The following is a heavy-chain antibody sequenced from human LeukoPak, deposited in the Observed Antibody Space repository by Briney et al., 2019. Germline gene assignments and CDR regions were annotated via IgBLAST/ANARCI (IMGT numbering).Heavy chain of an antibody. CDR2: IYHSGST. V-gene: IGHV4-4*02. Sequence: PSQTLSLTCAVSGGSISSSNWWSWVRQPPGKGLEWIGEIYHSGSTNYNPSLKSRVTISVDKSKNQFSLKLSSVTAADTAVYYCARTLWFGELLGYYGMDVWGKGTTVTVSS. CDR1: GGSISSSNW. D-gene: IGHD3-10*01. CDR3: ARTLWFGELLGYYGMDV. J-gene: IGHJ6*04.